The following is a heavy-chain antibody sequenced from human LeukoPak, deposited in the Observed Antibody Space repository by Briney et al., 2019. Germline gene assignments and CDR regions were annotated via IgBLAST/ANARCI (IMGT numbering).Heavy chain of an antibody. J-gene: IGHJ4*02. CDR3: TGGSGWYSPDY. Sequence: GESLRLSCAASGFTFSDSALHWVRQASGKGLEWVGPIRGTTNNYATSYAASVRGRLTISRDDSKDTVYLQMNSLKTEDTAVYYCTGGSGWYSPDYWGKGTLVTVSS. V-gene: IGHV3-73*01. CDR1: GFTFSDSA. CDR2: IRGTTNNYAT. D-gene: IGHD6-19*01.